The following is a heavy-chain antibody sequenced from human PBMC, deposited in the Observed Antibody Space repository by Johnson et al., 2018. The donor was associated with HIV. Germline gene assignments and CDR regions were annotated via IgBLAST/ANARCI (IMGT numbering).Heavy chain of an antibody. CDR1: GFTFNSYW. J-gene: IGHJ3*02. D-gene: IGHD4-11*01. Sequence: MLLVESGGGLVQPGGSLRLSCVVSGFTFNSYWMSWVRQAPGKGLEWVANIKQDGTEKYYVDSMKGRFTISRDNAKNSLYLQINSLRAEDTAVYYCARSYSTSWNASDIWGQGTMVTVSS. CDR3: ARSYSTSWNASDI. V-gene: IGHV3-7*01. CDR2: IKQDGTEK.